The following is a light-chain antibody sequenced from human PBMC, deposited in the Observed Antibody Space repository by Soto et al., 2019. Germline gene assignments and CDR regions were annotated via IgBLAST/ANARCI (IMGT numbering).Light chain of an antibody. CDR1: SNDIVAYDY. CDR2: EVS. Sequence: QSALTQPASVSGSPGQSITISCTGTSNDIVAYDYVSWYQQHPGNAPKLIIYEVSNRPSGVSNRFSGSKSGNTASLTISGLQAADEADDYCSSYRRSIYLVLFGGGTKLTVL. V-gene: IGLV2-14*01. CDR3: SSYRRSIYLVL. J-gene: IGLJ2*01.